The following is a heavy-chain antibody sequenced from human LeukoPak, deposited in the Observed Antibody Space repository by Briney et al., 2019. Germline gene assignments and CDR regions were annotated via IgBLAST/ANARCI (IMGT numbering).Heavy chain of an antibody. V-gene: IGHV3-23*01. Sequence: PGGSLRLSYAASGFTFSSYAMSWVRQAPGKGLEWVSVISGSGGSTNYADSVKGRFTISRDNSKNTLYLQMNSLRTEDTAVYYCAKGSYYDSSGSFYFDYWGQGTLVTVSS. D-gene: IGHD3-22*01. CDR1: GFTFSSYA. CDR3: AKGSYYDSSGSFYFDY. J-gene: IGHJ4*02. CDR2: ISGSGGST.